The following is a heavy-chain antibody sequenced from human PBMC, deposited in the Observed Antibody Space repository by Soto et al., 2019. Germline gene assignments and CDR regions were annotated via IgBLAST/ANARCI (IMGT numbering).Heavy chain of an antibody. CDR3: PSQSITISGVVTPYYYSYMDV. CDR1: GGSFSGYY. J-gene: IGHJ6*03. Sequence: SETLSLTCAVDGGSFSGYYWSWIRQPPGKGLEWIGEINHSGSTNYNPSLKSRVTISVDTSKNPFSLKLSSVPAAPPAVYYRPSQSITISGVVTPYYYSYMDVWGKGTTVTVSS. V-gene: IGHV4-34*01. CDR2: INHSGST. D-gene: IGHD3-3*01.